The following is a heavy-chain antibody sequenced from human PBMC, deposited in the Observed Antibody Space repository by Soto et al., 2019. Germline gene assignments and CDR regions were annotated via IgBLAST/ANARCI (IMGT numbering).Heavy chain of an antibody. CDR3: ASTRRDGYNNYYYYYGMDV. CDR2: ISSSSSYI. V-gene: IGHV3-21*01. CDR1: GFTFSSYN. D-gene: IGHD5-12*01. Sequence: EVQLVESGGGLVKPGGSLRLSCAASGFTFSSYNMNWVRQAPGNGLEWVSSISSSSSYIYYADSVKGRFTISRDNAKNQLYLQMNSLRAEDTAVDYCASTRRDGYNNYYYYYGMDVWGQGTTVTVSS. J-gene: IGHJ6*02.